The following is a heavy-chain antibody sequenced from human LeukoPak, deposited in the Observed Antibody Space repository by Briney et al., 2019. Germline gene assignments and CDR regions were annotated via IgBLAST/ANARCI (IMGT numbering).Heavy chain of an antibody. V-gene: IGHV1-2*02. CDR1: GYTFTGYY. CDR2: INPNSGGT. D-gene: IGHD3-10*01. J-gene: IGHJ4*02. CDR3: ARVKWRGSGSYYSLDY. Sequence: ASVKVSCKASGYTFTGYYMHWVRQAPGQGLEWMGWINPNSGGTNYAQKFQGRVTMTRDTCISTAYMELSRLRSDDTAVYYCARVKWRGSGSYYSLDYWGQGTLVTVSS.